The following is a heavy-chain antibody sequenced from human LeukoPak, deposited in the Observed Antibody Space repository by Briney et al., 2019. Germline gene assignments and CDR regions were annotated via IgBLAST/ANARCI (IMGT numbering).Heavy chain of an antibody. CDR3: ARGEGYYYDRSGYTNWFDP. D-gene: IGHD3-22*01. Sequence: SETLSLICSVSKGSISSGGYYWSWIRQHPGKGLEWIGYIYYSGRTYTNPSLKSRVTISGDTSKNQFSLKLSSVTAADTAVYYCARGEGYYYDRSGYTNWFDPWGQGTLVTVSS. V-gene: IGHV4-31*03. J-gene: IGHJ5*02. CDR1: KGSISSGGYY. CDR2: IYYSGRT.